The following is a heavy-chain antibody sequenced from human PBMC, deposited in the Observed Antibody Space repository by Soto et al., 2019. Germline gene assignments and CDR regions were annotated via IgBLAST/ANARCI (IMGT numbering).Heavy chain of an antibody. Sequence: PSQTLSLTCAISGDSVSSYSAAWNWIRQSPSGGLEWLGRTYYRSRFFSDYAESVKSRIIIHPDTSKNQCSLQLKSVTPEDTAVYYSVRDRYSSSGWFDPWGQGTPVTVSS. CDR3: VRDRYSSSGWFDP. J-gene: IGHJ5*02. CDR1: GDSVSSYSAA. V-gene: IGHV6-1*01. D-gene: IGHD3-10*01. CDR2: TYYRSRFFS.